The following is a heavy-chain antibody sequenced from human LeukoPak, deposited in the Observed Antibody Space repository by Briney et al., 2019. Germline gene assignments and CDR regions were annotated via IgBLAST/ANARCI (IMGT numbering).Heavy chain of an antibody. CDR2: IYTSGST. CDR1: GGSTSSYY. V-gene: IGHV4-4*07. Sequence: SETLSLTCTVSGGSTSSYYWSWIRQPAGKGLEWIGRIYTSGSTNYNPSLKSRVTMSVDTSKNQFSLKLSSVTAADTAVYYCARVVVVVAATHIDYWGQGTLVTVSS. J-gene: IGHJ4*02. D-gene: IGHD2-15*01. CDR3: ARVVVVVAATHIDY.